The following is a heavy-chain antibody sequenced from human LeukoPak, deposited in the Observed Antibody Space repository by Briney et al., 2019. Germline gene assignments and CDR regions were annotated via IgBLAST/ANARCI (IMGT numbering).Heavy chain of an antibody. CDR2: INYSGST. V-gene: IGHV4-59*01. D-gene: IGHD6-13*01. J-gene: IGHJ1*01. CDR3: ASYSSSLEYFHP. CDR1: GGSIRGYY. Sequence: PLETLSLTCTVSGGSIRGYYWSWIRQPPGKGLEWIAYINYSGSTNYNPSLKSRVAMSVDTSKNQFSLKFSSVTAADTAVYYCASYSSSLEYFHPWGQGTLVTVSS.